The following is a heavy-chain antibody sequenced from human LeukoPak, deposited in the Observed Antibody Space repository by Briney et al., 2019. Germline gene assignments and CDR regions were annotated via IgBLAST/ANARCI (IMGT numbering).Heavy chain of an antibody. CDR3: ARGTLYRGWSYYLDF. D-gene: IGHD6-19*01. CDR2: IDHSGST. J-gene: IGHJ4*02. CDR1: GDSISSTNYY. V-gene: IGHV4-39*07. Sequence: SETLSLTCTVSGDSISSTNYYWGWIRQPPGKGLEWTGSIDHSGSTYYNPSLKSRITISVDTSKNQFSLKLSSVTAADTAMYYCARGTLYRGWSYYLDFWGQGSQVTVSS.